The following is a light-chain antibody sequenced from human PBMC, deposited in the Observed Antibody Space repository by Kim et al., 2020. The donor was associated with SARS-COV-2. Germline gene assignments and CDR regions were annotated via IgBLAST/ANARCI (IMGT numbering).Light chain of an antibody. V-gene: IGKV1-27*01. CDR2: AAS. J-gene: IGKJ4*01. Sequence: ASVGDRVTITCRARQGISNYLTWYQQKPGKVPKLLIYAASTLHSGVPSRFSGSGSGTDFTLTISSLQPEDVATYYCQKYDSAPLTFGGGTKVDIK. CDR1: QGISNY. CDR3: QKYDSAPLT.